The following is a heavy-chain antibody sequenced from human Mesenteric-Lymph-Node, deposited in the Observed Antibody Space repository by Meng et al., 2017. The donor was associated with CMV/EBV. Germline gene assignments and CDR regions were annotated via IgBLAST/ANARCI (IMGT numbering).Heavy chain of an antibody. Sequence: PSLTCAVYGGSSSNYYWSWIRQPPGKGLEWIGEINHSGSTTYNPSLKSRVTISVDTSKNQFSLKLTSVTAADTAIYYCARDEVGTGTWGQGTLVTVSS. CDR2: INHSGST. CDR3: ARDEVGTGT. V-gene: IGHV4-34*01. CDR1: GGSSSNYY. J-gene: IGHJ4*02. D-gene: IGHD1/OR15-1a*01.